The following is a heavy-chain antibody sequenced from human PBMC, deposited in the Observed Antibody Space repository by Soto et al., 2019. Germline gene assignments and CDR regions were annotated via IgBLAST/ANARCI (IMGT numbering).Heavy chain of an antibody. Sequence: GGSLRLSCAASGFTFSSYDMHWVRQATGKGLEWVSAIGTAGDTYYPGSVKGRFTISRENAKNSLYLQMNSLRAEDTAVYYCARERNRSGYDYYFEYWGQGTLVTVSS. V-gene: IGHV3-13*01. CDR2: IGTAGDT. CDR3: ARERNRSGYDYYFEY. CDR1: GFTFSSYD. D-gene: IGHD5-12*01. J-gene: IGHJ4*02.